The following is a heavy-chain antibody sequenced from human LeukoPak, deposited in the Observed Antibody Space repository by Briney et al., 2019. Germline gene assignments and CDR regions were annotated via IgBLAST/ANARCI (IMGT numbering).Heavy chain of an antibody. V-gene: IGHV3-7*04. J-gene: IGHJ4*02. CDR2: IKQDGSEE. D-gene: IGHD3-16*02. CDR3: ARVRGSYRYAFDY. CDR1: GFTFSSYW. Sequence: PGGSLRLSCAASGFTFSSYWMSWVRRAPGKGLEWVASIKQDGSEEYYVDSVKGRFTISRDNAENSLYLQMNSLRAEDTAVYYCARVRGSYRYAFDYWGQGTLLTVSS.